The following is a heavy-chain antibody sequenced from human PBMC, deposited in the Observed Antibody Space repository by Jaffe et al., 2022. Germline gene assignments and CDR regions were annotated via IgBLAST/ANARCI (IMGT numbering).Heavy chain of an antibody. D-gene: IGHD3-10*01. Sequence: EVQLLESGGGLVQPGGSLRLSCAASGFTFSSYAMSWVRQAPGKGLEWVSAISGSGGSTYYADSVKGRFTISRDNSKNTLYLQMNSLRAEDTAVYYCAKALGGSGSYYNVAVRYYYMDVWGKGTTVTVSS. CDR3: AKALGGSGSYYNVAVRYYYMDV. J-gene: IGHJ6*03. CDR1: GFTFSSYA. V-gene: IGHV3-23*01. CDR2: ISGSGGST.